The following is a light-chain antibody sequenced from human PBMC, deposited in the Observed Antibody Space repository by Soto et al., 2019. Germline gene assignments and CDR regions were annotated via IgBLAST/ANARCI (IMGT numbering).Light chain of an antibody. V-gene: IGKV3-20*01. J-gene: IGKJ1*01. Sequence: EMVLTQSPGTVSLSPGETATLSCRASQSIPNCSLAWYQHKPGQAPRVLIYAASSRATGIPDRFSGSGSGTDFPLSISRLEPEDVAVHYCQQSGTSVTWPFGQGTKVEN. CDR2: AAS. CDR1: QSIPNCS. CDR3: QQSGTSVTWP.